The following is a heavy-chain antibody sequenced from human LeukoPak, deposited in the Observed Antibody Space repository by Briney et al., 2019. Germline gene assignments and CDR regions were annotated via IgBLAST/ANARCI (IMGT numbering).Heavy chain of an antibody. CDR2: IYYSGST. Sequence: SETLSLTCTVSGGSISSYYWSWIRQPPGKGLEWIGYIYYSGSTNYNPSLKSRVTISVDTSKNQFSLKLSSVTAADTAVYYCARGISSNWNFDYWGQGTLVTVSS. CDR3: ARGISSNWNFDY. J-gene: IGHJ4*02. CDR1: GGSISSYY. V-gene: IGHV4-59*01. D-gene: IGHD6-13*01.